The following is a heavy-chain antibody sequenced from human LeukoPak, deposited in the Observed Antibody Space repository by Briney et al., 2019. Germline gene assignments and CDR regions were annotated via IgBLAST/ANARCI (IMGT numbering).Heavy chain of an antibody. CDR2: ISAYNGNT. V-gene: IGHV1-18*01. CDR1: GYTFTSYG. CDR3: ARCTGGGSCYGVRY. D-gene: IGHD2-15*01. J-gene: IGHJ4*02. Sequence: ASVKVSCKASGYTFTSYGISWVRQAPGQELEWMGWISAYNGNTNYAQKLQGRVTMTTDTSTSAAYMELRSLRSDDTAVYYCARCTGGGSCYGVRYWGQGTLVTVSS.